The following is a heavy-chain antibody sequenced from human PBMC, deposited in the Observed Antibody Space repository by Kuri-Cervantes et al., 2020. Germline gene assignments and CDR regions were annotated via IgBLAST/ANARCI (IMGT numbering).Heavy chain of an antibody. Sequence: SAQVSSKASAGTFSSYAISWVRQAPGQGLEWMGGIIPIFGTANNAQKFQCRVTITTDETTSTAYMELSSLRSADTAVYSCARVGEYCSSTSCPWWYFDLWGRGTMVTVSS. CDR1: AGTFSSYA. CDR3: ARVGEYCSSTSCPWWYFDL. D-gene: IGHD2-2*01. V-gene: IGHV1-69*05. J-gene: IGHJ2*01. CDR2: IIPIFGTA.